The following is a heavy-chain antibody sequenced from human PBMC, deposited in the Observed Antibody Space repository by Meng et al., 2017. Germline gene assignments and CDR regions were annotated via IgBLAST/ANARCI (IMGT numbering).Heavy chain of an antibody. CDR3: ARRFTMVRGIYNWFDP. V-gene: IGHV4-34*01. CDR2: INHSGST. J-gene: IGHJ5*02. Sequence: GHLRQLGDESLKPSDPLSLSCAAYGWSFSGYYLSWIRQPPGKGLEWIGEINHSGSTNYNPSLMRRVTISVETSKIQFSLKLSYVPAADTAVDYCARRFTMVRGIYNWFDPWGQGTLVTVSS. D-gene: IGHD3-10*01. CDR1: GWSFSGYY.